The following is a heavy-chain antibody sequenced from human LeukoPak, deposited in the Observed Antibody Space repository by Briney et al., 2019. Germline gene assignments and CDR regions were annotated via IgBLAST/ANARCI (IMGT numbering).Heavy chain of an antibody. V-gene: IGHV4-59*12. CDR1: GGSISSYY. CDR3: ARAPTDTIFEPYYYYYGMDV. Sequence: SETLSLACTVSGGSISSYYWSWIRQPPGKGLEWIGYIYYSGSTNYNPSLKSRVTISVDKSKNQFSLKLSSVTAADTAVYYCARAPTDTIFEPYYYYYGMDVWGQGTTVTVSS. D-gene: IGHD3-9*01. J-gene: IGHJ6*02. CDR2: IYYSGST.